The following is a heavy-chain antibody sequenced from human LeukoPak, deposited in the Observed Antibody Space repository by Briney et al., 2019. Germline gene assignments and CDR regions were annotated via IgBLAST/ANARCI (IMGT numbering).Heavy chain of an antibody. CDR2: INHSGST. CDR1: GGSFSGYY. Sequence: PSETLSLTCAVYGGSFSGYYWSWIRQPPGKGLEWIGEINHSGSTNYNPSLKSRVTISVDTSKNQFSLKLSSVTAADTAVYYCARGPSAYYMDVWDKGTTVTVSS. V-gene: IGHV4-34*01. CDR3: ARGPSAYYMDV. J-gene: IGHJ6*03.